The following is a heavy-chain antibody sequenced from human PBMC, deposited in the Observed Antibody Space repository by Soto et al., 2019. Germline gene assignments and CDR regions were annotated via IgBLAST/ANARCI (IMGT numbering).Heavy chain of an antibody. CDR2: ISDSGSRP. CDR3: AQITCSGVSFPNYWYGMEV. Sequence: GGSLRLSCAASGFTFSNYGMSWVRQAPGKGLEYVSAISDSGSRPYYADSVKGRFTISRDNSKDTLYLQMSSLRAEDTAVYYCAQITCSGVSFPNYWYGMEVWGQGTTVTVS. CDR1: GFTFSNYG. V-gene: IGHV3-23*01. D-gene: IGHD2-15*01. J-gene: IGHJ6*02.